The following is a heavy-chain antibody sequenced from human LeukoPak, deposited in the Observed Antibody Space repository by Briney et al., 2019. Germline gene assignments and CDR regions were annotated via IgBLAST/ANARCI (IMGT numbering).Heavy chain of an antibody. CDR3: ARGGFLYDSSGFYY. V-gene: IGHV3-53*01. CDR2: IYSGGST. CDR1: GFTVSNNY. Sequence: PGGSLRLSCAASGFTVSNNYMSWVRQAPGKGLEWVSVIYSGGSTYYADSVKGRFTISRDNSKNTLYLQMNSLRAEDTAVYYCARGGFLYDSSGFYYWGQGTLVTVSS. D-gene: IGHD3-22*01. J-gene: IGHJ4*02.